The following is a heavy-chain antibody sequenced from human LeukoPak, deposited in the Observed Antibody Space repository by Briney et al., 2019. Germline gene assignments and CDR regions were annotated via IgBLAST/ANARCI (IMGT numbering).Heavy chain of an antibody. J-gene: IGHJ4*02. Sequence: GASVKVSCKASGYTFTSYDINWVRQATGQGLEWMGWMNPNSGNTGYAQKFQGRVTMTRNTSISTAYMELSSLRSEDTAVYYCALTYSSGWYKGKYYFDYGGQGTLVTVSS. CDR2: MNPNSGNT. V-gene: IGHV1-8*01. CDR3: ALTYSSGWYKGKYYFDY. D-gene: IGHD6-19*01. CDR1: GYTFTSYD.